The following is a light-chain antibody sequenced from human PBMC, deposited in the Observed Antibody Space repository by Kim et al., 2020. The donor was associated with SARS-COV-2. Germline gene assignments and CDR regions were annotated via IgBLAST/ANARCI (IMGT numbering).Light chain of an antibody. CDR3: QQYNNWPPRYT. CDR2: GAS. J-gene: IGKJ2*01. Sequence: AEEAATLCCRASQSVSSNLAWYQQKPGQAPRLLIYGASSRATGIPARFSGSGSGTEFTLTISSLQSEDFAVYYCQQYNNWPPRYTFGQGTKLEI. V-gene: IGKV3-15*01. CDR1: QSVSSN.